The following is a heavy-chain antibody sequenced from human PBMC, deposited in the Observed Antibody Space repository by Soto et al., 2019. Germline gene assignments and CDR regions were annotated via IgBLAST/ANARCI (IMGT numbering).Heavy chain of an antibody. CDR3: ARDGDGRMTTNPYYYNGMDV. Sequence: PSQTLPLPCTPSRGSLGSYYRSWIQQPPGKGLEWIGYVFYTGRANYNASLKSRVSISLDTSNYQFSLKLSSVTAADTAVYYCARDGDGRMTTNPYYYNGMDVWGPGTTVTVSS. CDR1: RGSLGSYY. J-gene: IGHJ6*02. D-gene: IGHD4-4*01. V-gene: IGHV4-59*01. CDR2: VFYTGRA.